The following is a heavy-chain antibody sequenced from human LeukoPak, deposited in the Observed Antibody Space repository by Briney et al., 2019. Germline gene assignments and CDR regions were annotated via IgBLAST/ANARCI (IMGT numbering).Heavy chain of an antibody. CDR3: AKDRRTWIQLWASFDY. V-gene: IGHV1-2*02. Sequence: ASVKVSCKASGYTFTGYYMHWVRQAPGQGLEWMGWINPNSGGTNYAQKFQGRVTMTRDTSISTAYMELSRLRSDDTAVYYCAKDRRTWIQLWASFDYWGQGTLVTVSS. D-gene: IGHD5-18*01. CDR2: INPNSGGT. J-gene: IGHJ4*02. CDR1: GYTFTGYY.